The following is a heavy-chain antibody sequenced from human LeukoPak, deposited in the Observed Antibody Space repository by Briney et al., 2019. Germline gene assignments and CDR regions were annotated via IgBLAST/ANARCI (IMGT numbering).Heavy chain of an antibody. D-gene: IGHD3-22*01. CDR1: GFTFSSYA. CDR3: AKDRTYYYDSSGDELDY. V-gene: IGHV3-23*01. Sequence: GGSLRLSCAASGFTFSSYAMSWVRQAPGKGLEWVSAISGSGGSTYYADSVKGRFTISRGNSKNTLYLQMNSLRAEDTAVYYCAKDRTYYYDSSGDELDYWGQGTLVTVSS. J-gene: IGHJ4*02. CDR2: ISGSGGST.